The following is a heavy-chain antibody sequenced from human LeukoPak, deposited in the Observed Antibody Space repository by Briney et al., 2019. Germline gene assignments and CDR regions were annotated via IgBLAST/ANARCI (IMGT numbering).Heavy chain of an antibody. CDR1: GFTFNSFG. CDR2: ISSSSSTI. J-gene: IGHJ4*02. CDR3: ARSHQRVGIEDY. Sequence: GGSLRLSCAASGFTFNSFGMSWVRQAPGKGLEWLSYISSSSSTIYYADSVRGRFTISRDNAKNSLYLQINSLRADDTAVYYCARSHQRVGIEDYWGQGTLVTVSS. D-gene: IGHD1-26*01. V-gene: IGHV3-48*04.